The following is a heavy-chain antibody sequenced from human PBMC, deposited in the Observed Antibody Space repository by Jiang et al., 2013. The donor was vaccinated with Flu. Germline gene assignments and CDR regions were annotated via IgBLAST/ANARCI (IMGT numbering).Heavy chain of an antibody. V-gene: IGHV3-23*01. CDR3: AREFIKEWFESNGYYGMDV. D-gene: IGHD3-10*01. CDR2: ISGSGGST. CDR1: GFTFSSYA. Sequence: QLLESGGGLVQPGGSLRLSCAASGFTFSSYAMSWVRQAPGKGLEWVSAISGSGGSTYYADSVKGRFTISRDNSKNTLYLQMNSLRAEDTAVYYCAREFIKEWFESNGYYGMDVWGKGTTVTVSS. J-gene: IGHJ6*04.